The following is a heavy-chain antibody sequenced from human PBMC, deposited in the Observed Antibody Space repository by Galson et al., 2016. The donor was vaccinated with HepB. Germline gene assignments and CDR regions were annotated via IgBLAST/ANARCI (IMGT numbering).Heavy chain of an antibody. D-gene: IGHD3/OR15-3a*01. CDR1: GFSFITYS. V-gene: IGHV3-21*01. CDR2: ISSDSRYK. J-gene: IGHJ4*02. CDR3: ARSGWTGNFDY. Sequence: SLRLSCAASGFSFITYSLNWVRQTPGKGLEWVSSISSDSRYKFYADSLKGRFTISRDNAKNSLYLRVNSLRAEDTGVYYCARSGWTGNFDYWGQGTLVTVSS.